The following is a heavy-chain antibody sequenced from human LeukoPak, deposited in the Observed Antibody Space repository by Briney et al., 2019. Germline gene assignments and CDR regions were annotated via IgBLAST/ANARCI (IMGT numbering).Heavy chain of an antibody. CDR2: IYYSGST. CDR1: GGSISSSSYY. Sequence: SETLSLTCTVSGGSISSSSYYWGWIRQPPGKGLEWIGSIYYSGSTYYNPSLKSRVTISVDTSKNQFSLKLSSVTAADTAVYYCAIRRVAAAGGNWFDPWGQGTLVTVSS. D-gene: IGHD6-13*01. V-gene: IGHV4-39*07. CDR3: AIRRVAAAGGNWFDP. J-gene: IGHJ5*02.